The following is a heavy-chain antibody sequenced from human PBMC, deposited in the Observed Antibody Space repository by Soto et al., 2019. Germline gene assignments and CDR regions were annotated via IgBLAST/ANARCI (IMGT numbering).Heavy chain of an antibody. Sequence: QVQLVESGGGVVQPGRALRLSCAASGFTFSSYGMHWVRQAPGKGLEWVAVIWYDGSNKYYANSVKGRFTISRDNSKNTLYLQINSLRAEDTAVYYCARDGYYCSSTSCYARWDYYYYMDVWGKGTTVTVSS. CDR3: ARDGYYCSSTSCYARWDYYYYMDV. D-gene: IGHD2-2*01. CDR1: GFTFSSYG. J-gene: IGHJ6*03. V-gene: IGHV3-33*01. CDR2: IWYDGSNK.